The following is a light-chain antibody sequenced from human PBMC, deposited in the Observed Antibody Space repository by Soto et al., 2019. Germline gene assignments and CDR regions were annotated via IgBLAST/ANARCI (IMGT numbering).Light chain of an antibody. CDR2: DAS. Sequence: EIVLTQSPGTLSLSPGERATLSCRASQSVSSSSLAWYQQIPGQAPRLLIYDASNRATGIPARFSGSGSGTDFTLTISSLEAEDFAVYYCQQRSNWPPITFGQGTRLEFK. V-gene: IGKV3D-20*02. CDR3: QQRSNWPPIT. J-gene: IGKJ5*01. CDR1: QSVSSSS.